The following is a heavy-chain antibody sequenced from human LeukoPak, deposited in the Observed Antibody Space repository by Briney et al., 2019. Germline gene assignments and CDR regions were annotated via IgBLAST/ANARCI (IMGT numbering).Heavy chain of an antibody. J-gene: IGHJ4*02. Sequence: SVKVSCKASGGSFSSYAISWVRQAPGQGLEWMGGIIPIFGTANYAQKFQGRVTITADESTSTAYMELSSLRSEDTAVYYCARDVVEDSSEGNWGQGTLVTVSS. CDR2: IIPIFGTA. CDR1: GGSFSSYA. D-gene: IGHD6-19*01. V-gene: IGHV1-69*13. CDR3: ARDVVEDSSEGN.